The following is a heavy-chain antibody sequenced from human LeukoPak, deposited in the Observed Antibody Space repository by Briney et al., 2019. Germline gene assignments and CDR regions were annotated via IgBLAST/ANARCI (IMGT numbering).Heavy chain of an antibody. J-gene: IGHJ4*02. CDR2: IYSGGSA. CDR1: GFTVSSNY. CDR3: AKDRGHIVVVPAAIV. V-gene: IGHV3-66*01. D-gene: IGHD2-2*01. Sequence: GGSLRLSCAASGFTVSSNYMSWVRQAPGKGLEWVSVIYSGGSAYYADSVKGRFTISRDNSKNTLYLQMNSLRAEDTAVYYCAKDRGHIVVVPAAIVWGQGTLVTVSS.